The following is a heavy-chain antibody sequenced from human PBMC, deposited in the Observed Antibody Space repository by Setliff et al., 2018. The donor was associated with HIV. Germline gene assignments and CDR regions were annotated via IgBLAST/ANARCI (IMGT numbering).Heavy chain of an antibody. CDR3: ATDPGYSSTWYSESVQH. D-gene: IGHD6-13*01. V-gene: IGHV1-24*01. CDR1: GYTLTELS. J-gene: IGHJ1*01. CDR2: FDPEDGET. Sequence: ASVKVSCKISGYTLTELSIQWVRQAPGKGLEWMANFDPEDGETFYAQKFQGRHTMTEDTSTDTAYMELSSLRSDDTAMYYCATDPGYSSTWYSESVQHWGQGTVVTVSS.